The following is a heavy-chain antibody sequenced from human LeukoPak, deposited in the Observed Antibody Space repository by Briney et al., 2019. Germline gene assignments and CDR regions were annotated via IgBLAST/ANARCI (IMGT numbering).Heavy chain of an antibody. CDR1: GFTFSNYA. CDR2: ISGSGGST. J-gene: IGHJ4*02. D-gene: IGHD3-3*01. CDR3: AKAYYDFWSGYYDY. V-gene: IGHV3-23*01. Sequence: PGGSLRLSCAASGFTFSNYAMSWVRQAPGKGLEWVSAISGSGGSTYYADSVKGRFTISRDNSKNTLYLQMNSLRAEDTAVYYCAKAYYDFWSGYYDYWGQGTLVTVSS.